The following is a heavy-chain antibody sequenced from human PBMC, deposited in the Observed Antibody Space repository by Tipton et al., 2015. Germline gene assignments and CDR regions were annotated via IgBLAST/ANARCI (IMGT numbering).Heavy chain of an antibody. Sequence: TLSLTCTISGGPMNSYYWTWMRQAPGKGLEWIGYIFNRLNSNYNPSLKSRLTISVDMSRKQFSLKLSSVTAADTAVYYCARGPETVVVPTASYNYGMDVWGPGTTVTVSS. J-gene: IGHJ6*02. V-gene: IGHV4-59*01. D-gene: IGHD2-2*01. CDR3: ARGPETVVVPTASYNYGMDV. CDR2: IFNRLNS. CDR1: GGPMNSYY.